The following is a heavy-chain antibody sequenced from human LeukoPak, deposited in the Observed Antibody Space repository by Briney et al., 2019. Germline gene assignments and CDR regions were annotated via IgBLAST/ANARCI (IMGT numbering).Heavy chain of an antibody. D-gene: IGHD3-16*01. V-gene: IGHV3-43*01. CDR1: GFTFDDYT. CDR3: AREVRGDYFDF. Sequence: GGSLRLSCAASGFTFDDYTMHWVRQAPGKGLEWVSLISWDGGSTYYADSVKGRFTISRDNSKNTLYLQMNSLRADDTAVYYCAREVRGDYFDFWGQGTLVTVSS. J-gene: IGHJ4*02. CDR2: ISWDGGST.